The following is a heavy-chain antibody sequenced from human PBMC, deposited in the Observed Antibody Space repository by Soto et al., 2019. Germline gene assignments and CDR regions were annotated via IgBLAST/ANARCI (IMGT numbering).Heavy chain of an antibody. J-gene: IGHJ4*02. CDR1: GGTFSSYA. CDR3: ARDSLPYCSGGSCYLDY. CDR2: IIPIFGTA. Sequence: ASVKVSCKASGGTFSSYAISWVRQAPGQGPEWMGGIIPIFGTANYAQKFQGRVTITADESTSTAYMELSSLRSEDTAVYYCARDSLPYCSGGSCYLDYWGQGTLVTVSS. V-gene: IGHV1-69*13. D-gene: IGHD2-15*01.